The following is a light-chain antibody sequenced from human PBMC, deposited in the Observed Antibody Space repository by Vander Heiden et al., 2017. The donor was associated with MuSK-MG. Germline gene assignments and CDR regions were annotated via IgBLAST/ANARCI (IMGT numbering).Light chain of an antibody. Sequence: EIVMTQHTATLSVSPGERATLSCRASQSINRNLAWYQQKPGQAPRLLIYDVSTRATGIPTRFGGSGTGTEFTLTISSLQSEDFALYYCQQYNYWPPGTFGQGTKLEIK. J-gene: IGKJ2*02. CDR2: DVS. CDR3: QQYNYWPPGT. CDR1: QSINRN. V-gene: IGKV3-15*01.